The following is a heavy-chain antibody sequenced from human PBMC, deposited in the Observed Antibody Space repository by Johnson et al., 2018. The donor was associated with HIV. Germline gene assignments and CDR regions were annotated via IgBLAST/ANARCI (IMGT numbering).Heavy chain of an antibody. CDR2: ISYDGSNK. Sequence: QMQLVESGGGVVQPGRSLRLSCAASGFTFSSYAMHWVRQAPGKGLEWVAVISYDGSNKYFADSVKGRFTISRDNSKNTLYLQMKSLRGEDTAGYSCARGRSSSSTAAFDIWCQGTMVTVSS. CDR3: ARGRSSSSTAAFDI. CDR1: GFTFSSYA. D-gene: IGHD6-6*01. J-gene: IGHJ3*02. V-gene: IGHV3-30*04.